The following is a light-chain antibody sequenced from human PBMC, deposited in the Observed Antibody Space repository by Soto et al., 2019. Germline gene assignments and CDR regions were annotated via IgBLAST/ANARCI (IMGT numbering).Light chain of an antibody. CDR2: AAF. Sequence: DIPMTQFPSAVSASVGDRVTITCRASQDISSWLAWYQQKPGEAPKVLIYAAFSLESGVPSRFSGSGSGTDFTLTISSLQPEDFATYYCQQTISFPLTFGGGTKVEL. CDR1: QDISSW. CDR3: QQTISFPLT. V-gene: IGKV1D-12*01. J-gene: IGKJ4*01.